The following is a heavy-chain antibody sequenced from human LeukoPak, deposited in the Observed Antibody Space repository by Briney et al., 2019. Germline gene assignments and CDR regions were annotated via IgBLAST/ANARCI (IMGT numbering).Heavy chain of an antibody. CDR3: ARELGVPGNWYFDL. CDR2: ISYSGNNK. V-gene: IGHV3-30*03. Sequence: GGSLRLSCAASGFTFSSYVMHWVRQAPGKGLEWVALISYSGNNKNYADSVKGRFTISRDNSKNTLYLQMNSLRAEDTAVYYCARELGVPGNWYFDLWGRGTLVTVSS. D-gene: IGHD2-2*01. J-gene: IGHJ2*01. CDR1: GFTFSSYV.